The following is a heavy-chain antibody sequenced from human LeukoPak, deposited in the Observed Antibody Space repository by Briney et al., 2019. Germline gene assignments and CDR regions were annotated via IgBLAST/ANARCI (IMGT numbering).Heavy chain of an antibody. CDR3: ARDNARLRFLEWLPDPNFDY. J-gene: IGHJ4*02. Sequence: TGGSLRLSCAASGFTFSNYSMNWVRQAPGKGLEWVSSISSSSSYIYYADSVKGRFTISRDNAKNSLYLQMNSLRAEDTAVYYCARDNARLRFLEWLPDPNFDYWGQGTLVTVSS. D-gene: IGHD3-3*01. CDR2: ISSSSSYI. CDR1: GFTFSNYS. V-gene: IGHV3-21*01.